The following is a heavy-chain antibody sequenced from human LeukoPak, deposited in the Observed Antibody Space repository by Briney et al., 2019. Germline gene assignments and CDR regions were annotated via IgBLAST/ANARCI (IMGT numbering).Heavy chain of an antibody. CDR3: ARGGLFDP. V-gene: IGHV4-34*01. J-gene: IGHJ5*02. CDR2: INHSGST. CDR1: GGSFSGYY. Sequence: SETLSLTCAVYGGSFSGYYWSWIRQPPGKGLEWIGEINHSGSTNYNPSLKSRVTISVDTSKNQFSLKLSSVTAADTAVYYCARGGLFDPWGQGTLVTVSS.